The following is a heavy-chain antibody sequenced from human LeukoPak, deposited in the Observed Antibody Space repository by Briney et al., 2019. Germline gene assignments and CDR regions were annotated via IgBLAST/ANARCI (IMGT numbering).Heavy chain of an antibody. D-gene: IGHD3-10*01. CDR1: GFTVSSNY. J-gene: IGHJ4*02. CDR2: IYSGGST. Sequence: GGSLRLSCAASGFTVSSNYMSWVRQAPGKGLECVSVIYSGGSTYYADSVKGRFTISRDNAKNSLYLQMNSLRAEDTAVYYCAREILWFGESFGYWGQGTLVTVSS. CDR3: AREILWFGESFGY. V-gene: IGHV3-53*01.